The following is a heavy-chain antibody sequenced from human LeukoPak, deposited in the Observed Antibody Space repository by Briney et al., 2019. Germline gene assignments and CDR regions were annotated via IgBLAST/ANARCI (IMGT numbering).Heavy chain of an antibody. V-gene: IGHV3-21*01. D-gene: IGHD1-1*01. Sequence: KSGGSLRLSCAASGFTFSSYSMNWVRQAPGKGLEGVSSISSSSSYIYYADSVKGRFTISRDNAKNSLYLQMNSLRAEDTAVYHCAKYLEPTAVLMDVWGQGTTVTVSS. CDR3: AKYLEPTAVLMDV. J-gene: IGHJ6*02. CDR1: GFTFSSYS. CDR2: ISSSSSYI.